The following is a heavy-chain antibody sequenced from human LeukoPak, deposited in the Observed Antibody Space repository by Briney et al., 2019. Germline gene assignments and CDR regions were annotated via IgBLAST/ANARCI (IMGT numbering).Heavy chain of an antibody. V-gene: IGHV3-23*01. CDR2: FGVGGASS. D-gene: IGHD4-23*01. J-gene: IGHJ1*01. CDR1: GFTSSSYS. CDR3: AKILFAGGNEYFQH. Sequence: GGSLRLSCGASGFTSSSYSMSWVRQAPGKGLEGVSAFGVGGASSFYADSVKGRFTISRDNSKNTLYLQMNSLRAEDTAIYYCAKILFAGGNEYFQHWGQGTLVTVSS.